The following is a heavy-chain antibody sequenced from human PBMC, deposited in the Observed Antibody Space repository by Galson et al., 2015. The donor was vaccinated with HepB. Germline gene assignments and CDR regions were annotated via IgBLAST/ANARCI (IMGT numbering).Heavy chain of an antibody. CDR1: GFTFSSYS. D-gene: IGHD6-13*01. V-gene: IGHV3-48*02. CDR2: ISSSSSTI. Sequence: SLRLSCAASGFTFSSYSMNWVRQAPGKGLEWVSYISSSSSTIYYADSVKGRFTISRDNAKNSLYLQMNSLRDEDTAVYYCAREAMYSSSFGYFQHWGQGTLVTVSS. J-gene: IGHJ1*01. CDR3: AREAMYSSSFGYFQH.